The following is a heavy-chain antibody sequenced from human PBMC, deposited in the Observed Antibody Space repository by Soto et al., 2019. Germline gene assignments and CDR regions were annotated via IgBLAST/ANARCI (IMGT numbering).Heavy chain of an antibody. D-gene: IGHD3-10*01. J-gene: IGHJ3*02. CDR2: IYYSGSA. CDR3: ARRYGGAFDI. V-gene: IGHV4-59*08. Sequence: QVQLQESGPGLVKPSETLSLTCTVSGGSISSYYWSWIRQPPGKGLEWIGYIYYSGSASYNPALKSRVTIXXDTSKNQFSLTLSSVTAADTAVYYCARRYGGAFDIWGQGTMVTVSS. CDR1: GGSISSYY.